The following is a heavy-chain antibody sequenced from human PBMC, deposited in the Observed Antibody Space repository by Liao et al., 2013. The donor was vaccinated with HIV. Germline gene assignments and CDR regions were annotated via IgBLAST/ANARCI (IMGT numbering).Heavy chain of an antibody. V-gene: IGHV4-34*02. D-gene: IGHD4-17*01. CDR3: ARGGRRDYYSRSDYYYYYMDV. J-gene: IGHJ6*03. Sequence: QVQLQQWGAGLLKPSETLSLTCTVSRGSISTSDYYWTWIRQPPGKGLEWIGEINHSGSTNYSPSLNSRVTISVDTSKNQFSLKLSSVTAADTAVYYCARGGRRDYYSRSDYYYYYMDVWGKGTTVTVSS. CDR2: INHSGST. CDR1: RGSISTSDYY.